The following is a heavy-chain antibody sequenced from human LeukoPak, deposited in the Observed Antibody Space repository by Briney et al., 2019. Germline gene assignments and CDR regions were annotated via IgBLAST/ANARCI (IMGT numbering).Heavy chain of an antibody. D-gene: IGHD6-19*01. Sequence: PSETLSLTCTVSGGSISSSSYYWGWIRQPPGKGLEWIGSIYYSGSTYYNPSLKSRVTISVDTSKNQFSLKLSSVTAADTAVYYCAGKAVAGPYFDYWGQGTLVTVSS. V-gene: IGHV4-39*07. CDR1: GGSISSSSYY. CDR3: AGKAVAGPYFDY. J-gene: IGHJ4*02. CDR2: IYYSGST.